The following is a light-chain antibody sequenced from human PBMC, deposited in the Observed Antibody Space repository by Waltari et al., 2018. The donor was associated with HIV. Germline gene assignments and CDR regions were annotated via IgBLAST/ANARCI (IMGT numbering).Light chain of an antibody. CDR3: GTWDSSLSAFYV. CDR1: SSNIGNSY. J-gene: IGLJ1*01. CDR2: DNN. V-gene: IGLV1-51*01. Sequence: QSVLTQPPSVSAAPGQKVTISCSGSSSNIGNSYVSWYQQLPGTAPKLLIYDNNKRPSGIPDRFSGSKSGTSATLGITGLQTGDEADYYCGTWDSSLSAFYVFGTGTKVTVL.